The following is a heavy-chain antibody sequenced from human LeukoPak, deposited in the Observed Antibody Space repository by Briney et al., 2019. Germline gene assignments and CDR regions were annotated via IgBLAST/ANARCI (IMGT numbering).Heavy chain of an antibody. Sequence: SETLSLTCTVSGGSISSYYWSWIRQPPGKGLEWIGYIYYSGSTNYNPSLKGRVTISVDTSKNQFSLKLSSVTAADTAVYYCARFRDYYDSSGYSPDYWGQGTLVTVSS. D-gene: IGHD3-22*01. V-gene: IGHV4-59*01. CDR3: ARFRDYYDSSGYSPDY. J-gene: IGHJ4*02. CDR1: GGSISSYY. CDR2: IYYSGST.